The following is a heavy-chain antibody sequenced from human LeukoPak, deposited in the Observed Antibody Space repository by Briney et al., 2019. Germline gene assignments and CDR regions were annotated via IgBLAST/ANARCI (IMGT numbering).Heavy chain of an antibody. V-gene: IGHV4-34*01. J-gene: IGHJ6*02. CDR2: INHSGST. CDR3: ARGGYCSSTSCSYYGMDV. CDR1: GGSFSGYY. Sequence: KPSETLSLTCAVYGGSFSGYYWSWIRQPPGKGLEWIGEINHSGSTHYNPSLKSRVTISVDTSKNQFSLKLSSVTAADTAVYYCARGGYCSSTSCSYYGMDVWGQGTTVTVSS. D-gene: IGHD2-2*01.